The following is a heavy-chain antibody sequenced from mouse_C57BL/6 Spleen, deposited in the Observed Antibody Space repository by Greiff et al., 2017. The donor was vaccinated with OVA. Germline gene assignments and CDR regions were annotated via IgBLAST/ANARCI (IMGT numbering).Heavy chain of an antibody. Sequence: QVQLKQSGAELVRPGASVTLSCKASGYTFTDYEMHWVKQTPVHGLEWIGAIDPETGGTAYNQKFKGKAILTADKSSSTAYMELRSLTSEDSAVYYCTRAPSYYDYPYYYAMDYWGQGTSVTVSS. CDR3: TRAPSYYDYPYYYAMDY. V-gene: IGHV1-15*01. CDR2: IDPETGGT. CDR1: GYTFTDYE. J-gene: IGHJ4*01. D-gene: IGHD2-4*01.